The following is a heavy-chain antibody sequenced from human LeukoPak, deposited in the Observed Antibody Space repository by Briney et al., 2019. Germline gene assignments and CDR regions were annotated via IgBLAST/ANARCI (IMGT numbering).Heavy chain of an antibody. Sequence: PGGSLRLSCAASGFTFSSYAMSWVRQAPGKGLEWVSAISGSGDYTYSADSVKGRFTTSRDNSKNTLYLQMNSLRAEDTAVYYCAKQAVTAEYFVYWGQGTLVTVSS. CDR1: GFTFSSYA. CDR2: ISGSGDYT. V-gene: IGHV3-23*01. CDR3: AKQAVTAEYFVY. D-gene: IGHD6-19*01. J-gene: IGHJ4*02.